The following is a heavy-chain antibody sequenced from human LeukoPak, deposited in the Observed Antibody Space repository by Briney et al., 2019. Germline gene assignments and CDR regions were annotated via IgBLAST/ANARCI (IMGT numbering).Heavy chain of an antibody. V-gene: IGHV4-59*08. D-gene: IGHD3-22*01. CDR3: ARQKAYYYDSSGYTTDFDY. CDR2: IYYSGST. Sequence: SETLSLTCTVSGGSIRSYYWSWIRQSPGKGLEWIGYIYYSGSTNYNPSLKSRVTISVDTSKNQFSLKLSSVTAADTAVYYCARQKAYYYDSSGYTTDFDYWGQGALVTVSS. CDR1: GGSIRSYY. J-gene: IGHJ4*02.